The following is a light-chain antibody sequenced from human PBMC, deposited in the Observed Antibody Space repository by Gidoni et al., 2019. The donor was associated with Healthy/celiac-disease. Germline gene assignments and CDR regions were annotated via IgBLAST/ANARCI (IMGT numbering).Light chain of an antibody. CDR2: QDS. CDR3: QAWDSSTFYV. V-gene: IGLV3-1*01. J-gene: IGLJ1*01. Sequence: SSEPPQPPSVSVSPGQTAPIPCPGDKLGDNYACWYQQKPGQSPVLVIYQDSKRPAGIPERFSGSNAGNTATLTISGTQAMGEADYYCQAWDSSTFYVFGTGTKGTVL. CDR1: KLGDNY.